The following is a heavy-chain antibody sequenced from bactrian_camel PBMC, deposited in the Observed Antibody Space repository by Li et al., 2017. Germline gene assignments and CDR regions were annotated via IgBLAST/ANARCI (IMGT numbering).Heavy chain of an antibody. J-gene: IGHJ4*01. D-gene: IGHD3*01. V-gene: IGHV3S31*01. CDR2: INSGGGST. CDR1: GFRFNITA. Sequence: DVQLVESGGGSVQPGGSLRLSCTTSGFRFNITAMSWARQAPGKELEWVSGINSGGGSTYYLGSVKGRFTISRDNAKNTLYLQMNSLQPDDAGVYYCAAEPKGSRRWVGYAWKCQGQGTQVTVS.